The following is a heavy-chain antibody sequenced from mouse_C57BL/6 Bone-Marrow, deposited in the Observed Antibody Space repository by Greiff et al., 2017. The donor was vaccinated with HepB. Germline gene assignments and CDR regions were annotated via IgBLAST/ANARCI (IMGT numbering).Heavy chain of an antibody. CDR1: GYTFTSYW. V-gene: IGHV1-69*01. CDR3: ARDYYGSSRWFAY. Sequence: VKLQQPGAELVMPGASVKLSCKASGYTFTSYWMHWVKQRPGQGLEWIGEIDPSDSYTNYNQKFKGKSTLTVDKSSSTAYMQLSSLTSEDSAVYYCARDYYGSSRWFAYWGQGTLVTVSA. J-gene: IGHJ3*01. D-gene: IGHD1-1*01. CDR2: IDPSDSYT.